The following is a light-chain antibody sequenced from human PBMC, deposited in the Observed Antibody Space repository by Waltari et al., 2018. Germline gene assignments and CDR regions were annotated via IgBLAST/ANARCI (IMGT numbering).Light chain of an antibody. Sequence: QSVLTQPPSASGTPRQRVSISCSGSSSNIGRNYVYCYQQFPGTAPKLLISRNNQRPSGVPDRFSGSKSGTSASLAISGLRSEDEADYYCAAWDDSLSGPGVFGTGTKVTVL. CDR3: AAWDDSLSGPGV. J-gene: IGLJ1*01. CDR2: RNN. V-gene: IGLV1-47*01. CDR1: SSNIGRNY.